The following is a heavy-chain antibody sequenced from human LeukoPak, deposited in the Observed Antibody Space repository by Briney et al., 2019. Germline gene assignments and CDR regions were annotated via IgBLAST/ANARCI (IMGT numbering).Heavy chain of an antibody. Sequence: TGGSLRLSCAASGFTFSSYGMHWVRQAPGKGLEWVAVISYDGSNKYYADSVKGRFTISRDNSKNTLYLQMNSLRAEDTAVYYCARVAEYYDSSGYYVMDYWGQGTLVTVSS. CDR3: ARVAEYYDSSGYYVMDY. D-gene: IGHD3-22*01. CDR1: GFTFSSYG. V-gene: IGHV3-30*03. CDR2: ISYDGSNK. J-gene: IGHJ4*02.